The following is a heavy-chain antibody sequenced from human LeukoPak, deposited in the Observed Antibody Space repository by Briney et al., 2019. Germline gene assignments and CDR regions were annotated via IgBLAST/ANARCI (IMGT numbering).Heavy chain of an antibody. J-gene: IGHJ5*02. Sequence: ASVKVSCKASGYTFTGYYMHWVRQAPGQGLEWMGWINPNSGGTNYAQKFQGRVTMTRDTSISTAYMELSRLRSDDTAVYYCARVTFHYVLRYFDWFDPWGQGTLVTVSS. V-gene: IGHV1-2*02. D-gene: IGHD3-9*01. CDR1: GYTFTGYY. CDR3: ARVTFHYVLRYFDWFDP. CDR2: INPNSGGT.